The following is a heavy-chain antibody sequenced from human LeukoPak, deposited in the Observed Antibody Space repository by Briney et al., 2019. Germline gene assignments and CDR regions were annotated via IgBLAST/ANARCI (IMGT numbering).Heavy chain of an antibody. D-gene: IGHD1-26*01. CDR2: INRAGIES. CDR1: GFTFTDYW. CDR3: ARVGTWELQRVFDN. V-gene: IGHV3-7*01. Sequence: GGSLRLSCAASGFTFTDYWMTWVRQVPGKGLEWVANINRAGIESYYVDSVKGRFTISRDNAEKSLYLQMDSLRVDDTAVYYCARVGTWELQRVFDNWGQGALVTVSS. J-gene: IGHJ4*02.